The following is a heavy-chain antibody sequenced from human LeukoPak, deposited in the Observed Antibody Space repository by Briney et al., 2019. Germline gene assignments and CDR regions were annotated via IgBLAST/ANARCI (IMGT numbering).Heavy chain of an antibody. D-gene: IGHD5-18*01. J-gene: IGHJ4*02. V-gene: IGHV3-23*01. CDR2: ISGSGGRT. CDR3: AKDRGYSFDY. Sequence: GGSLRLSCSASGFTFADFTMSWFRQAPGKGLEWVSAISGSGGRTYYADSVKGRFTISRDNSKNTLYLQMNSLRAEDTAVYYCAKDRGYSFDYWGQGTLVTVSS. CDR1: GFTFADFT.